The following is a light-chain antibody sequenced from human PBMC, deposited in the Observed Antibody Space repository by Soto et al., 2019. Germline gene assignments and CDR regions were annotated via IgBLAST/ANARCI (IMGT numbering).Light chain of an antibody. Sequence: DIQMTQSPSTLSASVVDRVTITCRASQSISSWLAWYQQKPGKAPKLLIYDASSLESGVPSRFSGSGSGTEFTLTISSLQPDDFATYYGQQYNSYSPYTFGQGTKLEIK. CDR2: DAS. V-gene: IGKV1-5*01. CDR3: QQYNSYSPYT. J-gene: IGKJ2*01. CDR1: QSISSW.